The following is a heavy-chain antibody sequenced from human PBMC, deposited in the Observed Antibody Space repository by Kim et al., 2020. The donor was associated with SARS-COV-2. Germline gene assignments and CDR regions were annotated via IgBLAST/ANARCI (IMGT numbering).Heavy chain of an antibody. J-gene: IGHJ6*02. Sequence: SVKGRFTISRDNAKNTLYLQMSSLRGEDTAVYYCARDLKRGDYDFYGMDVWGQGTTVTVSS. V-gene: IGHV3-74*01. D-gene: IGHD3-3*01. CDR3: ARDLKRGDYDFYGMDV.